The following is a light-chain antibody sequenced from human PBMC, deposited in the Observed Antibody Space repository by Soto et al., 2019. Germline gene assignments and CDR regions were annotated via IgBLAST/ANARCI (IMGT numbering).Light chain of an antibody. J-gene: IGKJ4*01. CDR1: QSVSSN. CDR3: QQYNNWHPLT. CDR2: GAS. V-gene: IGKV3-15*01. Sequence: EIVMTQSPATLSVSPGERATLSCRASQSVSSNLAWYQQKPGQAPRLLIYGASTRATGIPARFSGSGSGTGVYITICSLTSENFAVYYCQQYNNWHPLTFGGGTKVEIK.